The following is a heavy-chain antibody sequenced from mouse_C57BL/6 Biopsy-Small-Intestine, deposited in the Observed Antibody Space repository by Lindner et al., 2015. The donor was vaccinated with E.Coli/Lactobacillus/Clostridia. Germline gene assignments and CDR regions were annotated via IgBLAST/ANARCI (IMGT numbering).Heavy chain of an antibody. CDR3: ARRPYDYDYAMDY. J-gene: IGHJ4*01. CDR1: GYAFTNYL. CDR2: INPGSGST. Sequence: VQLQESGAELVRPGTSVKVSCKASGYAFTNYLIEWIKQRPGQGLEWIGVINPGSGSTNYNEKFKGKATLTADKSSSTAYMQLSSPTSEDSAVYFCARRPYDYDYAMDYWGQGTSVTVST. V-gene: IGHV1-54*01. D-gene: IGHD2-4*01.